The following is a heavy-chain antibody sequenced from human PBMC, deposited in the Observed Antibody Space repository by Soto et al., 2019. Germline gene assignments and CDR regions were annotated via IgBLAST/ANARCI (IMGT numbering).Heavy chain of an antibody. Sequence: ASVKVSCKASGYSFTNNDVSWVRQATGQGLEWMGWMNPGSGDTGYAQKFQGRVTMTRDISIATAYMELSSLRSDDTAIYYCARMETFVPLNWFDPWGQGTLVTVSS. CDR3: ARMETFVPLNWFDP. V-gene: IGHV1-8*01. J-gene: IGHJ5*02. CDR1: GYSFTNND. D-gene: IGHD3-16*01. CDR2: MNPGSGDT.